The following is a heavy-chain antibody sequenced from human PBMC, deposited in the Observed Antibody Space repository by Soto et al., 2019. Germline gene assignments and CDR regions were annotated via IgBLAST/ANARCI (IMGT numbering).Heavy chain of an antibody. Sequence: SETMSLTCAVYGVSFTGYYWSCIRQPPGKGLEWIGEINHSGSTNYNPSLKSRVTISVDTSKNQFSLKLSSVTAADTAVYYCARGRPVMITFGNNFDYWGQGTLVTVSS. CDR1: GVSFTGYY. CDR2: INHSGST. V-gene: IGHV4-34*01. D-gene: IGHD3-16*01. J-gene: IGHJ4*02. CDR3: ARGRPVMITFGNNFDY.